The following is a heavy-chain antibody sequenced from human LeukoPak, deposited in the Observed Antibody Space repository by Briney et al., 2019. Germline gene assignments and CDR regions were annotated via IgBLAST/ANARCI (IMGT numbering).Heavy chain of an antibody. Sequence: PGGSLRLSCVASGVTLSNYAMSWARQAPGKGLEWVSGISSSGSGGNTYYADSVKGRFTISRDSSRNTLFLHMNTLRAEDTAIYYCAKETRAAQILEWLLDYWGQGTLVTVSS. D-gene: IGHD3-3*01. J-gene: IGHJ4*02. CDR2: ISSSGSGGNT. CDR3: AKETRAAQILEWLLDY. V-gene: IGHV3-23*01. CDR1: GVTLSNYA.